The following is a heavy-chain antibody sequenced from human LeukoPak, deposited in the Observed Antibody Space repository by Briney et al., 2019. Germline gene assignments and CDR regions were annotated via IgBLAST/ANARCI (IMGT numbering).Heavy chain of an antibody. Sequence: SETLSLTCINSGGSIGPYYWSWIRQAAGKGPEWIGRIYTTGTADYNPSLKGRVFLSVDTSKNQFSLKVTSVTAADTAVYYCARDHSSSSWMDSFEIWGPGTKVTVSS. CDR1: GGSIGPYY. CDR3: ARDHSSSSWMDSFEI. V-gene: IGHV4-4*07. J-gene: IGHJ3*02. CDR2: IYTTGTA. D-gene: IGHD6-6*01.